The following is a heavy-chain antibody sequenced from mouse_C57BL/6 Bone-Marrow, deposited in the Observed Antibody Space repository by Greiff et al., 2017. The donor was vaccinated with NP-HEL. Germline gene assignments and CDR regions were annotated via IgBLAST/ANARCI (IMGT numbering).Heavy chain of an antibody. CDR1: GYTFTSYW. CDR3: ARSLFYAMDY. CDR2: IDPSDSYT. J-gene: IGHJ4*01. V-gene: IGHV1-69*01. Sequence: QVQLQQSGAELVMPGASVKLSCKASGYTFTSYWMHWVKQRPGQGLEWIGEIDPSDSYTNYNQKFKGKSTLTVDKSSSTAYMQLSSLTSEDSAVYYCARSLFYAMDYWGQGTSVTVSS. D-gene: IGHD1-1*02.